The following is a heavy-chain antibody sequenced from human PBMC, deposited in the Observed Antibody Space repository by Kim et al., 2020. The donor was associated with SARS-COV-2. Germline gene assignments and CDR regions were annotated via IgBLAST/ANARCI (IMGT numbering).Heavy chain of an antibody. CDR1: GFTFNNYW. CDR3: ARDHPCGTCIGHFDY. J-gene: IGHJ4*02. D-gene: IGHD2-21*01. Sequence: GGSLRLSCAASGFTFNNYWMSWVRQAPGKGLEWVANIKEDGSEKYYVDSVKGRFTISRDNAKNSLYLQIHSLRDEDTAVYYCARDHPCGTCIGHFDYWGQGTLVTVSS. V-gene: IGHV3-7*01. CDR2: IKEDGSEK.